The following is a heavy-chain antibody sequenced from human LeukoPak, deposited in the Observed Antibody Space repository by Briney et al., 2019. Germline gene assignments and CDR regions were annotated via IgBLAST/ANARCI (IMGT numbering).Heavy chain of an antibody. V-gene: IGHV4-39*07. D-gene: IGHD3-10*01. Sequence: SETLSLTCTVSGGSISSSSYYWGWIRQPPGKGLEWIGSIYYSGSTNYDPSLKSRVTISVDTSKNQFSLKLSSVTAADTAVYYCARGSYYGLGSYWDYWGQGTLVTVSS. J-gene: IGHJ4*02. CDR2: IYYSGST. CDR3: ARGSYYGLGSYWDY. CDR1: GGSISSSSYY.